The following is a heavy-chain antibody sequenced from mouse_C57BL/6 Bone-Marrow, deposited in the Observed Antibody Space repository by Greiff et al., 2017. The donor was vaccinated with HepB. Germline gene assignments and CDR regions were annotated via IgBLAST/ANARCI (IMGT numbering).Heavy chain of an antibody. D-gene: IGHD2-3*01. CDR1: GFTFSDYY. Sequence: DVKLVESEGGLVQPGRSMKLSCTASGFTFSDYYMAWVRQVPEKGLEWVANINYDGSSTYYLDSLKSRFIISRDNAKNILYLQMSSLKSEDTATYYCARDDGYSRDWYFDVWGTGTTVTVSS. V-gene: IGHV5-16*01. CDR2: INYDGSST. J-gene: IGHJ1*03. CDR3: ARDDGYSRDWYFDV.